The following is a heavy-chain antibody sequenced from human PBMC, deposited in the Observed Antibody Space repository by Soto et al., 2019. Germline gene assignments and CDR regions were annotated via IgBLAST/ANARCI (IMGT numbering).Heavy chain of an antibody. CDR2: ISWNSGSI. J-gene: IGHJ6*02. CDR3: AKDMGGLRFGEFEYYYYGMDV. CDR1: GFTFDDYA. Sequence: GGSLRLSCAASGFTFDDYAMHWVRQAPGKDLEWVSGISWNSGSIGYADSVKGRFTISRDNAKNSLYLQMNSLRAEDTALYYCAKDMGGLRFGEFEYYYYGMDVWGQGTTVTVSS. D-gene: IGHD3-10*01. V-gene: IGHV3-9*01.